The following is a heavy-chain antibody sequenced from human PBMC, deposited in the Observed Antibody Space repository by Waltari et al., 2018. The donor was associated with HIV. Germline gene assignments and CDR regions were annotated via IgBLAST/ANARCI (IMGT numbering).Heavy chain of an antibody. CDR1: GFTFDYYA. CDR2: ISWNSDST. J-gene: IGHJ4*02. Sequence: EVQLVESGGGLVQPGRSLRLSCAASGFTFDYYAMHWVRQVSGKGLEWVSGISWNSDSTGYADSVKGRFTISRDNAKTSLYLQMNSLRTEDTALYYCAKAESFFHPPDYWGQGTLVTVSS. D-gene: IGHD1-26*01. V-gene: IGHV3-9*01. CDR3: AKAESFFHPPDY.